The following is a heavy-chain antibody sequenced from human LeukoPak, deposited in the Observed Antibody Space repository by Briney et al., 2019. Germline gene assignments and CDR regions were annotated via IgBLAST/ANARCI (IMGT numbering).Heavy chain of an antibody. V-gene: IGHV4-30-4*01. CDR1: GGSISSGDYY. CDR3: ARDGDDYGDLSFDY. Sequence: PSQTLSLTCTVSGGSISSGDYYWSWIRQPPGKGLEWIGYIYYSGSTYYNPSLKSRVTISVDTSKNQFSLKLSSVTAADTAVYYCARDGDDYGDLSFDYWGQGTLVTVSS. D-gene: IGHD4-17*01. CDR2: IYYSGST. J-gene: IGHJ4*02.